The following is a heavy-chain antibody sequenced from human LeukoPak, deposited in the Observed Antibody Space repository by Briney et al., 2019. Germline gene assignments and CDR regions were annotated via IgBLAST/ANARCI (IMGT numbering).Heavy chain of an antibody. V-gene: IGHV3-21*01. CDR2: INNSRNYI. CDR1: GFTFSTYS. Sequence: GGSLRLSCAASGFTFSTYSMNWVRQAPGKGLEWVSSINNSRNYIYYADSVKGRVTISRDNAKNSLDLQMNRLRVEDTAVYYCARDNGGGVWYFDLWGRGTLVIVSS. CDR3: ARDNGGGVWYFDL. J-gene: IGHJ2*01.